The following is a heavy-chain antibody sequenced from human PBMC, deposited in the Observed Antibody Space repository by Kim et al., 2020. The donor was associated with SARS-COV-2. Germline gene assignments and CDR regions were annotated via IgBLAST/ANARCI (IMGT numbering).Heavy chain of an antibody. Sequence: SETLSLTCTVSGGSISSSSYYWGWIRQPPGKGLEWIGSIYYSGSTYYNPSLKSRVTISVDTSKNQFSLKLSSVTAADTAVYYCARDLLLSFGEQSYYYYGMDVWGQGTTVTVSS. V-gene: IGHV4-39*02. CDR3: ARDLLLSFGEQSYYYYGMDV. CDR2: IYYSGST. CDR1: GGSISSSSYY. J-gene: IGHJ6*02. D-gene: IGHD3-10*01.